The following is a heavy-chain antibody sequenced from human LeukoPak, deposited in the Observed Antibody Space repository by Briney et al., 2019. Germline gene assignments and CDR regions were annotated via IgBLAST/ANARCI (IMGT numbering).Heavy chain of an antibody. J-gene: IGHJ4*02. CDR3: ARDYRYDSSGYYYAWSAY. D-gene: IGHD3-22*01. Sequence: ASVKVSCKASGYTFTSYGISWVRQAPGQGLEWMGWISAYNGNTNYAQKLQGRVTMTTDTSTSTAYMELRNLRSDDTAVYYCARDYRYDSSGYYYAWSAYWGQGTLVTVSS. CDR2: ISAYNGNT. V-gene: IGHV1-18*01. CDR1: GYTFTSYG.